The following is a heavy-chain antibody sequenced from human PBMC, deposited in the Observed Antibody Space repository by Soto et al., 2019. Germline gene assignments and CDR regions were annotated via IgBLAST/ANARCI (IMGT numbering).Heavy chain of an antibody. Sequence: SETLSLTCTVSGGSISSYYWSWIRKPAGKRLEWIGGIYPSGSTNYNPSLTSRFTMSIGTSTNQFSRQRYYVKAAHTAAYFCARDNPTTASAPLDYWGQVTLVTVST. D-gene: IGHD1-26*01. CDR1: GGSISSYY. V-gene: IGHV4-4*07. CDR3: ARDNPTTASAPLDY. J-gene: IGHJ4*02. CDR2: IYPSGST.